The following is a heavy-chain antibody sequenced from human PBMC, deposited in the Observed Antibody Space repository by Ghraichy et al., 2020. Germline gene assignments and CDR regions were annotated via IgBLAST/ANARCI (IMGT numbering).Heavy chain of an antibody. CDR3: ARAAPGSYYYDSSGAFDI. Sequence: SETLSLTCTVSGGSIRSGDYYWSWIRQPPGKGLEWIGYIYYSGSTYYNPSLKSRVTISVDTSKNQFSLKLSSVTAADTAVYYCARAAPGSYYYDSSGAFDIWGQGTMVTVSS. V-gene: IGHV4-30-4*01. CDR2: IYYSGST. D-gene: IGHD3-22*01. CDR1: GGSIRSGDYY. J-gene: IGHJ3*02.